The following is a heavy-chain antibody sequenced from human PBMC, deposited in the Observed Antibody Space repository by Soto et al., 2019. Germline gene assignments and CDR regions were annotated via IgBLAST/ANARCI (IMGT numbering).Heavy chain of an antibody. CDR3: ARDKYSSSWYRQIFDY. Sequence: EVQLVESGGGLVQPGGSLRLSCAASGFTFSSYSMNWVRQAPGKGLEWVSYISSSSSTIYYADSVKGRFTISRDNAKNSLYRQMNSLRDEDTAVYYCARDKYSSSWYRQIFDYWGQGTLVTVSS. J-gene: IGHJ4*02. CDR1: GFTFSSYS. V-gene: IGHV3-48*02. CDR2: ISSSSSTI. D-gene: IGHD6-13*01.